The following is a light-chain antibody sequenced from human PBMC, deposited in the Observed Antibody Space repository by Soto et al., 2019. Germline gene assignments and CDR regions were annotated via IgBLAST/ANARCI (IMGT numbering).Light chain of an antibody. CDR2: AAS. Sequence: DLQMTQSPSSLSASLGDRVTIACRASQGISNSLAWYQQQPGKVPKLLISAASTLQSGVPSRFSGSGSGTDFTLTISRLQPEYVATYYWQKYSNAPPWTFGQGTKVEIK. CDR3: QKYSNAPPWT. CDR1: QGISNS. J-gene: IGKJ1*01. V-gene: IGKV1-27*01.